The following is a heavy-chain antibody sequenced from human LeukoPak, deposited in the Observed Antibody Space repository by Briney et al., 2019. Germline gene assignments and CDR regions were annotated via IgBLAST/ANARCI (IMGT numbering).Heavy chain of an antibody. CDR3: ARDKRTDRYFDY. CDR2: IIPIFGTA. D-gene: IGHD2-8*02. J-gene: IGHJ4*02. CDR1: GGTFSNNA. Sequence: SVKVSCKASGGTFSNNAITWVRQAPGQGLEWMGGIIPIFGTANYAQKFQGRLTITADEAADESTTTAYMELSSLRSEDTAVYFCARDKRTDRYFDYWGQGTLVTVSS. V-gene: IGHV1-69*13.